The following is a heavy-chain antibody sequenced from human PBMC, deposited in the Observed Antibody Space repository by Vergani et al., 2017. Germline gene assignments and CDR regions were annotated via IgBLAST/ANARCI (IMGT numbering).Heavy chain of an antibody. V-gene: IGHV3-7*01. D-gene: IGHD2-15*01. J-gene: IGHJ4*02. CDR3: VRVWEGDCSGGSCYWIFDY. Sequence: EVQLVESGGGLVQPGGSLRLSCAASGFSLSRFWMSWVRQAPEKGLEWVAHISPDGSATSYVDSVKGRFTISRDNTKNSLSLQMSGLRVEDTAVYYCVRVWEGDCSGGSCYWIFDYWGQGTLVTVSS. CDR1: GFSLSRFW. CDR2: ISPDGSAT.